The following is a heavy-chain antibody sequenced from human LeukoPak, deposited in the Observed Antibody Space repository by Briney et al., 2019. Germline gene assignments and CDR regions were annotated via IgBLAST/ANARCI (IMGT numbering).Heavy chain of an antibody. CDR3: ARDISSSYYYYMDV. CDR1: GFTFSSYS. CDR2: ISSSSGYI. D-gene: IGHD6-6*01. J-gene: IGHJ6*03. V-gene: IGHV3-21*01. Sequence: VGSLRLSCAASGFTFSSYSMNWVRQAPGKGLEWVSSISSSSGYIYYADSVKGRSTISRDNAKNSLYLQMNSLRAEDTAVYYCARDISSSYYYYMDVWGKGTTVTVSS.